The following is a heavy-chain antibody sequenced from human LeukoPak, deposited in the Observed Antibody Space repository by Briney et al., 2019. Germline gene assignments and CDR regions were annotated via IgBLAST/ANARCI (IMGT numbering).Heavy chain of an antibody. J-gene: IGHJ1*01. CDR2: IWHDGSNS. V-gene: IGHV3-33*01. D-gene: IGHD6-13*01. CDR1: GFSFSNFG. Sequence: GGSLRLSCAASGFSFSNFGMHWVRQAPGKGLEWVAIIWHDGSNSYYADSVKGRFTISRDNSKNTLSLQMNGLRVEDTAVYYCVRGEYSSSWHSEYFQYWGQGTLVTVSS. CDR3: VRGEYSSSWHSEYFQY.